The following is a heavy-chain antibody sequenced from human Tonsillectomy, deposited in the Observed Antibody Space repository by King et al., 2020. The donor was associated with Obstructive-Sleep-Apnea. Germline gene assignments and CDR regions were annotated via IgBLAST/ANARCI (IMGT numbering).Heavy chain of an antibody. CDR1: GFTFSSFG. CDR2: ISYDGSNK. D-gene: IGHD3-10*01. J-gene: IGHJ6*02. V-gene: IGHV3-30*18. CDR3: AKYSLYASGSYAMDV. Sequence: VQLVESGGGVVQPGRSLRLSCAASGFTFSSFGMHLVRQAPGKGLEWVAVISYDGSNKYYAYSVKGRFTISRDNSKNTLYLQMNSLRAEDTAVYYCAKYSLYASGSYAMDVWGQGTTVTVSS.